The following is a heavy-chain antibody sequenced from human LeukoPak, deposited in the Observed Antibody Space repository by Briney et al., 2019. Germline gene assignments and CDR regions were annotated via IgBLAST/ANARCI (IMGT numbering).Heavy chain of an antibody. J-gene: IGHJ4*02. D-gene: IGHD3-22*01. V-gene: IGHV3-30-3*01. CDR2: ISYDGSNK. Sequence: GGSLRLSCAASEFTFSSYTMHWVRQAPGKGLEWVALISYDGSNKYYADSEKGRLTISRDNSKNTLYLQMNSLRAEDTAMYYCAREPSRSAYFDYWGQGTLVTVSS. CDR1: EFTFSSYT. CDR3: AREPSRSAYFDY.